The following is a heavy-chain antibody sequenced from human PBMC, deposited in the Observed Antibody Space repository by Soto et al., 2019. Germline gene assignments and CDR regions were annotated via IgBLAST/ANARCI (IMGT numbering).Heavy chain of an antibody. Sequence: QVQLQQWGAGLLKPSETLSLTCAVYGGSFSGYYWTWIRQPPGTGLEWIGEINHSGSTNYNPSLKSRVTISVITSKIQFSLKLTSVTAQDTPVQYCARDNIAGLFDYWGQGTLVTVSS. CDR3: ARDNIAGLFDY. CDR1: GGSFSGYY. V-gene: IGHV4-34*01. CDR2: INHSGST. D-gene: IGHD2-21*01. J-gene: IGHJ4*02.